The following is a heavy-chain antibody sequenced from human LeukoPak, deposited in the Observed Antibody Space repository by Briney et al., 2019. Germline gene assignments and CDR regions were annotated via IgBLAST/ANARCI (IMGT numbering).Heavy chain of an antibody. D-gene: IGHD3-10*01. CDR1: GLTFSSYG. J-gene: IGHJ5*02. V-gene: IGHV3-48*04. CDR3: ARNLARYYGTYNWFDP. Sequence: GGSLRLSCAASGLTFSSYGMSWVRQAPGKGLEWVSLISSSGNTIYYADSVKGRFTISRDNAKNSLSLQMNTLRAEDTAVYYCARNLARYYGTYNWFDPWGQGTLVTVSS. CDR2: ISSSGNTI.